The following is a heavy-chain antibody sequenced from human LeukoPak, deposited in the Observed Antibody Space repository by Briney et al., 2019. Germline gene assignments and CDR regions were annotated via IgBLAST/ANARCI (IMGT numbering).Heavy chain of an antibody. J-gene: IGHJ4*02. V-gene: IGHV4-59*01. CDR3: ARVTGYMIEDYFDY. Sequence: SETLPLTCTVSGGSISSYYWSWIRQPPGKGLEWIGYIYYSGSTNYNPSLKSRVTISVDTSKNQFSLKLSSVTAADTAVYYCARVTGYMIEDYFDYWGQGTLVTASS. CDR1: GGSISSYY. D-gene: IGHD3-22*01. CDR2: IYYSGST.